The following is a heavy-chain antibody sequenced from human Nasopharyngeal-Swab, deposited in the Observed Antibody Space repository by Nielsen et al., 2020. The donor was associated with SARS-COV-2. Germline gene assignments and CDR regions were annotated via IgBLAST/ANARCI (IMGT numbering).Heavy chain of an antibody. D-gene: IGHD3-22*01. Sequence: GGSLRLSCAASGFTFSSYEMNWARQAPGKGLEWVSYISSSGSTIYYADSVKGRFTISRDNAKNSLYLQMNSLRAEDTAVYYCAREGENDSSGYFSDAFDIWGQGTMVTVSS. J-gene: IGHJ3*02. CDR2: ISSSGSTI. CDR1: GFTFSSYE. CDR3: AREGENDSSGYFSDAFDI. V-gene: IGHV3-48*03.